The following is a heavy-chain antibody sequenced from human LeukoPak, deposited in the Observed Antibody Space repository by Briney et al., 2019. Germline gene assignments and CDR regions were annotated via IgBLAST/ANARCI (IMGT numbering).Heavy chain of an antibody. CDR1: GGSISSYY. Sequence: SETLSLTCTVSGGSISSYYWSWIRQPAGKGLEWIGSIYHSGSTYYNPSLKSRVTISVDTSKNQFSLKLSSVTAADTAVYYCARAVSARSGYYYVRNWGQGTLVTVSS. J-gene: IGHJ4*02. CDR3: ARAVSARSGYYYVRN. V-gene: IGHV4-4*07. D-gene: IGHD3-22*01. CDR2: IYHSGST.